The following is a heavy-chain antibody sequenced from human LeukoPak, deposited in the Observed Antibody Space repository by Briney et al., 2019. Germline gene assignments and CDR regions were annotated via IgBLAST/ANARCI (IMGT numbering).Heavy chain of an antibody. J-gene: IGHJ4*02. V-gene: IGHV4-31*03. D-gene: IGHD5-12*01. CDR1: GGSISSGGYY. CDR2: IYYSGST. Sequence: SQTLSLTCTISGGSISSGGYYWSWIRQHPGKGLEWVGYIYYSGSTYYNPSLKSRVTISEDTSKNQFSLKLSSVTAADTAVYYCARGGYSGYDFGLDYWGQGTLVTVSS. CDR3: ARGGYSGYDFGLDY.